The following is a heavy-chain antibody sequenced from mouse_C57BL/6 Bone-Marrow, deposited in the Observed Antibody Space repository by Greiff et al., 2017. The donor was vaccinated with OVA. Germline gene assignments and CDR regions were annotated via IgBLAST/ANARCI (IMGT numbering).Heavy chain of an antibody. CDR3: ARGGYLPYAMDY. V-gene: IGHV5-4*01. J-gene: IGHJ4*01. D-gene: IGHD5-1*01. CDR2: ISDGGSYT. CDR1: GFTFSSYA. Sequence: DVQLVESGGGLVKPGGSLKLSCAASGFTFSSYAMSWVRQTPEKRLEWVATISDGGSYTYYPDNVKGRFTISRDNAKNNLYLQMSHLKSEDTAMYYCARGGYLPYAMDYWGQGTSVTVSS.